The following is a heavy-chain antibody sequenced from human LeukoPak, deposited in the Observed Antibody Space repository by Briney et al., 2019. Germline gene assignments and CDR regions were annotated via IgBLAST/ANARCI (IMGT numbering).Heavy chain of an antibody. V-gene: IGHV4-31*03. CDR3: ARAGDSLAYYYVTY. J-gene: IGHJ4*02. CDR1: GGSISSGAYY. CDR2: IYYSGST. D-gene: IGHD3-22*01. Sequence: SETPFLTCTVSGGSISSGAYYWSWIRQHPGKGLEWIGYIYYSGSTDYNPSLKSRVTISVDTSENQFSLKLSPVTAADTAVYYCARAGDSLAYYYVTYWGQGTLVTVSS.